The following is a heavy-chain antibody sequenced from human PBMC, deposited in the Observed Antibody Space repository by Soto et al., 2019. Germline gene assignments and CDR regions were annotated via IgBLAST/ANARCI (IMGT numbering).Heavy chain of an antibody. J-gene: IGHJ4*02. CDR3: ARGQLIVGSSWYVDY. D-gene: IGHD6-13*01. Sequence: QVQLVQSGAEVKTPGASVKVSCKASGYTFTSYGIIWVRQAPGQGLEWMGWISAYHGNTNYAQKLQGRVTMTTATATSTADMELRSLIEDDTAVYYCARGQLIVGSSWYVDYWGQGTRVTVSS. V-gene: IGHV1-18*01. CDR1: GYTFTSYG. CDR2: ISAYHGNT.